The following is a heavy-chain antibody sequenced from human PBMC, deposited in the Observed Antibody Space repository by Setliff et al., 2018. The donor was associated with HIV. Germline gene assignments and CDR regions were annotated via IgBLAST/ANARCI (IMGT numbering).Heavy chain of an antibody. D-gene: IGHD1-26*01. CDR3: ARARLQGIVTAVGPRDNCLDP. CDR1: GYTFTNFG. CDR2: ISAYNGNT. Sequence: ASVKVSCKASGYTFTNFGIGWVRQAPGQGLEWMGWISAYNGNTNYAQKLQGRVTMTTDTSTSTAYMELRSLSSDDTAVYYCARARLQGIVTAVGPRDNCLDPWGQGTRVTVSS. J-gene: IGHJ5*02. V-gene: IGHV1-18*01.